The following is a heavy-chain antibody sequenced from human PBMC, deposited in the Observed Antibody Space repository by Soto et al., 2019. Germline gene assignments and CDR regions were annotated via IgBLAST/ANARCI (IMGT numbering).Heavy chain of an antibody. CDR2: MNPNSGNT. CDR1: GYTFTSYD. V-gene: IGHV1-8*01. CDR3: ARGTGCSGGSCSDAFDI. J-gene: IGHJ3*02. Sequence: ASVKVSCKASGYTFTSYDINWVRQATGQGLEWMGWMNPNSGNTGYAQKFQGRVTMTRNTSISTAHMGLSSLRSEDTAVYYCARGTGCSGGSCSDAFDIWGQGTMVTVSS. D-gene: IGHD2-15*01.